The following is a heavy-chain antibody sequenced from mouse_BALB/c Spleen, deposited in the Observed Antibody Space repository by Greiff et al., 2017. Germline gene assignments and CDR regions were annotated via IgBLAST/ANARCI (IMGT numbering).Heavy chain of an antibody. CDR1: GFTFRSYA. D-gene: IGHD2-4*01. Sequence: EVNLVESGGGLVKPGGSLKLSCAASGFTFRSYAMSWVRQSPEKRLEWVAEISSGGSYTYYPDTVTGRFTISRDNAKNTLYLEMSSLRSEDTAMYYCARDRYDYGYAMDYWGQGTSVTVSS. J-gene: IGHJ4*01. CDR3: ARDRYDYGYAMDY. CDR2: ISSGGSYT. V-gene: IGHV5-9-4*01.